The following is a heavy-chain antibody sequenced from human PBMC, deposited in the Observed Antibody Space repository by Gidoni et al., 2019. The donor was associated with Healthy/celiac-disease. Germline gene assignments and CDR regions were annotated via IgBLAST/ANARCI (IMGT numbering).Heavy chain of an antibody. D-gene: IGHD3-22*01. Sequence: QVQLVESGGGVVPPGRSLRLSCAASALPFSRYGMHWVRQAPGKGLEWVAVISYDGSNKYYADSVKGRFTISRDNSKNTLYLQMNSLRAEDTAVYYCAKDEEIVVVAGAFDIWGQGTMVTVSS. V-gene: IGHV3-30*18. CDR1: ALPFSRYG. CDR3: AKDEEIVVVAGAFDI. J-gene: IGHJ3*02. CDR2: ISYDGSNK.